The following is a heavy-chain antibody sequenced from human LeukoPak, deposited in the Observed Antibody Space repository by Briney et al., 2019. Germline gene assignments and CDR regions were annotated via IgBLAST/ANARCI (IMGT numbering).Heavy chain of an antibody. CDR1: GYGFTSYW. D-gene: IGHD6-13*01. V-gene: IGHV5-10-1*01. J-gene: IGHJ4*02. CDR2: IDPSDSYT. Sequence: GESLRISCKGSGYGFTSYWISWVRQMPGKGLEWMGRIDPSDSYTNYSPSFQGHVTISADKSISTAYLQWSSLKASDTAMYYCARRQIRGGIAAADDYWGQGTLVTVSS. CDR3: ARRQIRGGIAAADDY.